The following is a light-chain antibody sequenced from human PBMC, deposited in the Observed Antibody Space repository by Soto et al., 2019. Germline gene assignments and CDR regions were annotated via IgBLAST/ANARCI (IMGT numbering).Light chain of an antibody. CDR3: QQYGNFPYT. J-gene: IGKJ2*01. V-gene: IGKV3-20*01. CDR1: QSVSSN. Sequence: EIVMTQSPATLSVSPGERATLSCRARQSVSSNLAWYQQKPGQPPRLLIYGASSRATGVPDRVSGSGSGTDFTLTINRLEPEDFAVYYCQQYGNFPYTFGQGTKLEIK. CDR2: GAS.